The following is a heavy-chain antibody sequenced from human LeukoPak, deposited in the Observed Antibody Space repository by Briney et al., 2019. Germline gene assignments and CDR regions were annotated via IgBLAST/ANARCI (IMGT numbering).Heavy chain of an antibody. J-gene: IGHJ5*02. CDR2: ISSSGSTI. Sequence: GGSLGLSCAASRFTFSSYEMNWVRQAPGKGLEWVSYISSSGSTIYYADSVKGRFTISRDNAKNSLYLQMNSLRAEDTAVYYCARAGSGRSPEWFDPWGQGTLVTVSS. V-gene: IGHV3-48*03. CDR3: ARAGSGRSPEWFDP. D-gene: IGHD1-26*01. CDR1: RFTFSSYE.